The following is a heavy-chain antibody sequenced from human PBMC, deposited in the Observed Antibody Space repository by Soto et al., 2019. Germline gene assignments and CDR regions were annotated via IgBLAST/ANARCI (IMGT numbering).Heavy chain of an antibody. CDR2: IFYSGST. CDR1: GGSISSYY. CDR3: ASLIGAPALSFAS. J-gene: IGHJ5*01. V-gene: IGHV4-59*01. D-gene: IGHD3-10*01. Sequence: QVQLQESGPGLVKPSETLSLTCTVSGGSISSYYWSWIRQPPGKGLEWIGFIFYSGSTSYNPSLXXRXTISIDTSEYQFSLKLHSVTAADTAVYSCASLIGAPALSFASWGQGTLVAVSS.